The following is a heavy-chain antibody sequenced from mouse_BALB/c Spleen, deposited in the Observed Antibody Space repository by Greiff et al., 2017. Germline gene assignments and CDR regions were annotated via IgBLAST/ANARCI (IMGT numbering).Heavy chain of an antibody. CDR3: ARGSYYRFLDY. CDR2: IYPGDGDT. Sequence: VQLQESGPELVKPGASVKISCKASGYAFSSSWMNWVKQRPGQGLEWIGRIYPGDGDTNYNGKFKGKATLTADKSSSTAYMQLSSLTSVDSAVYFCARGSYYRFLDYWGQGTTLTVSS. CDR1: GYAFSSSW. V-gene: IGHV1-82*01. J-gene: IGHJ2*01. D-gene: IGHD2-14*01.